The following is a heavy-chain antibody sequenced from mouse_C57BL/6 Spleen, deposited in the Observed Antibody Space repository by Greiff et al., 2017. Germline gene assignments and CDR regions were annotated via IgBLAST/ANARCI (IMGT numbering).Heavy chain of an antibody. CDR1: GYTFTSYW. J-gene: IGHJ2*01. CDR3: ARSGSNFPFDY. CDR2: IDPSDSYT. Sequence: QVQLQQPGAELVRPGTSVKLSCKASGYTFTSYWMHWVKQRPGQGLEWIGVIDPSDSYTNYNQKFKGKATLTVDTSSSTAYMQLSSLTSEDSAVYYCARSGSNFPFDYWGQGTTLTVSS. D-gene: IGHD2-5*01. V-gene: IGHV1-59*01.